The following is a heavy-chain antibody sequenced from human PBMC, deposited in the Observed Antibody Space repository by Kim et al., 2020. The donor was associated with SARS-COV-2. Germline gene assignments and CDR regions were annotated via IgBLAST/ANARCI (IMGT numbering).Heavy chain of an antibody. D-gene: IGHD6-19*01. CDR2: VHHSGTT. CDR3: AKEGLVQFSTAALDV. Sequence: SETLSLTCAVSGASISNNNWWHWVRQPPGKGLEWIGEVHHSGTTFYNPSFKSRLTLSVDKSKNQFSLKLTSVTAADTALYYCAKEGLVQFSTAALDVWGQGTMITVFS. J-gene: IGHJ3*01. CDR1: GASISNNNW. V-gene: IGHV4-4*02.